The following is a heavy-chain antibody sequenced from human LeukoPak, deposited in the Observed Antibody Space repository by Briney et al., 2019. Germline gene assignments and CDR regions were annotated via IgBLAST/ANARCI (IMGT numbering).Heavy chain of an antibody. V-gene: IGHV4-34*01. Sequence: SETLSLTCAVYGGSFSGYYWSWIRQPPGKGLEWIGEINHSGSTNYNPSLKSRVTISVDTSKNQFSLKLSSVTAADTAVYYCAKGGYSYGFSFDYWGQGTLVTVSS. CDR2: INHSGST. CDR1: GGSFSGYY. CDR3: AKGGYSYGFSFDY. J-gene: IGHJ4*02. D-gene: IGHD5-18*01.